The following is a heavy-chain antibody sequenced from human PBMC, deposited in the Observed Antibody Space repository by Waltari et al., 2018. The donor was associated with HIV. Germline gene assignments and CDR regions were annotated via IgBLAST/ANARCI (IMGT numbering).Heavy chain of an antibody. CDR2: INPFSGGT. CDR1: GYNFNSFY. D-gene: IGHD3-10*01. CDR3: AKTYYGPTSYYNVRAFDV. Sequence: VQLVQSGAQVKEPGDSVKVSCRASGYNFNSFYLHWVRQAPGQGLQWVGFINPFSGGTKYAQKFRGRVTLARDTSIDTSFMELTGLGSHDTAVYYCAKTYYGPTSYYNVRAFDVWGQGTMVSVSS. V-gene: IGHV1-2*02. J-gene: IGHJ3*01.